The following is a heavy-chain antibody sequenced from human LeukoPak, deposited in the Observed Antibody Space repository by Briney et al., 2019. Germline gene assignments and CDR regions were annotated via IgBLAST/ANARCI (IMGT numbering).Heavy chain of an antibody. CDR1: GYTFTDYL. CDR2: INPKSGGT. CDR3: ARDLSTSSTWELDY. D-gene: IGHD2/OR15-2a*01. J-gene: IGHJ4*02. V-gene: IGHV1-2*02. Sequence: GVSVKVSCKASGYTFTDYLIHWVRQAPGQGLEYMGWINPKSGGTEYAQKFLGRVTMTRDTSTSTASMELSRLRSDDTAVYLCARDLSTSSTWELDYWGQGTLVTVSS.